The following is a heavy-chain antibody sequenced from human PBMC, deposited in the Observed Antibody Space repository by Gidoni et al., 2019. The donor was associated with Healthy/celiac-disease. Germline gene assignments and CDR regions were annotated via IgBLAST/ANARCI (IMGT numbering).Heavy chain of an antibody. Sequence: QVQLVESGGGVVQPGRSLSLSCAAYGFTFSSSGMHWVRQAPGKGLEWVAVISYDGSNKYYADSVKGRFTISRDNSKNTLYLQMNSLRAEDTAVYYCATRGLTGYYLYYYYMDVWGKGTTVTVSS. V-gene: IGHV3-30*03. CDR2: ISYDGSNK. CDR1: GFTFSSSG. J-gene: IGHJ6*03. CDR3: ATRGLTGYYLYYYYMDV. D-gene: IGHD3-9*01.